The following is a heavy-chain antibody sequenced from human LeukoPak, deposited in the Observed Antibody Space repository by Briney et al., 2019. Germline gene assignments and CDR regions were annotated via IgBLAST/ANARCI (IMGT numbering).Heavy chain of an antibody. J-gene: IGHJ6*03. Sequence: AASVKVSCKASGGTFSSYAISWVRQAPGQGLEWMGGIIPIFGTANYAQKFQGRVTITADESTTTAYMELSSLRSEDTAVYYCARDSYNKSPRNFHYYYDLDVWGRGTTVTVSS. CDR1: GGTFSSYA. CDR3: ARDSYNKSPRNFHYYYDLDV. V-gene: IGHV1-69*13. CDR2: IIPIFGTA. D-gene: IGHD1-1*01.